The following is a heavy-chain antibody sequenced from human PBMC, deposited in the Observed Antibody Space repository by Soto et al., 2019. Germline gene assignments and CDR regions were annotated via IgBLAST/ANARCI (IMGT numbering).Heavy chain of an antibody. V-gene: IGHV3-23*01. CDR2: ITDTGGDA. CDR1: GLTFGSRS. J-gene: IGHJ4*02. D-gene: IGHD3-10*01. CDR3: ARGSTDSYTGTRIFDF. Sequence: GGSLRLSCVASGLTFGSRSMTWVRQAPGEGLQWVSTITDTGGDAKYADSVRGRFVISRDNSKKTLYLQMTSLTAEDSAMYYCARGSTDSYTGTRIFDFLGLGTLVTVSS.